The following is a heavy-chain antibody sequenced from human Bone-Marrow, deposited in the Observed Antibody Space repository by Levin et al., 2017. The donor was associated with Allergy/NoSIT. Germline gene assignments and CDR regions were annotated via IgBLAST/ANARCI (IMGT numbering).Heavy chain of an antibody. CDR3: ARVGAGGGGYCSGGSCYADY. V-gene: IGHV1-69*13. CDR1: GGTFSSYA. Sequence: SVKVSCKASGGTFSSYAISWVRQAPGQGLEWMGGIIPIFGTANYAQKFQGRVTITADESTSTAYMELSSLRSEDTAVYYCARVGAGGGGYCSGGSCYADYWGQGTLVTVSS. D-gene: IGHD2-15*01. J-gene: IGHJ4*02. CDR2: IIPIFGTA.